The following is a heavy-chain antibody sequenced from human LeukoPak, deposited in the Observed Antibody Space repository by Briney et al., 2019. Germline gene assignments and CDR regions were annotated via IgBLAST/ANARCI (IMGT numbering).Heavy chain of an antibody. J-gene: IGHJ6*02. Sequence: SETLSLTCAVSGGSFRGSYWSWVSQPPGKGLEWIGEINHSGSTNYNPSLKSRVTISVDTSKNQFSLKLSSVTAADTAVYYCAREADDIVLIPALYYYGMDVWGQGTTVTVSS. CDR3: AREADDIVLIPALYYYGMDV. CDR2: INHSGST. CDR1: GGSFRGSY. V-gene: IGHV4-34*01. D-gene: IGHD2-2*01.